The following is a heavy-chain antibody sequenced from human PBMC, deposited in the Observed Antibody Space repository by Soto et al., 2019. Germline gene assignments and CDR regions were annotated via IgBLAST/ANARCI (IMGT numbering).Heavy chain of an antibody. Sequence: GGSLRLSCAASGFTFSSYAMSWVRQAPGKGLEWVSAISGSGGSTYYADSVKGRFTISRDNSKNTLYLQMNSLRAEDTAVYYCAKIPCARIYFSTVTTFDDYWGQGTLVTVSS. J-gene: IGHJ4*02. V-gene: IGHV3-23*01. D-gene: IGHD4-17*01. CDR3: AKIPCARIYFSTVTTFDDY. CDR2: ISGSGGST. CDR1: GFTFSSYA.